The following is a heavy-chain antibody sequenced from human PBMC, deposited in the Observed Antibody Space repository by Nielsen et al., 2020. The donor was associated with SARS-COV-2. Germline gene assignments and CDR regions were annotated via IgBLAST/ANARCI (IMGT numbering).Heavy chain of an antibody. Sequence: SETLSLTCTVSGGSISSYYRSWIRQPPGKGLEWIGYIYYSGSTNYNPSLKSRVTISVDTSKNQFSLKLSSVTAADTAVYYCARGGGQYCSGGSCYAYGGWFDPWGQGTLVTVSS. J-gene: IGHJ5*02. CDR3: ARGGGQYCSGGSCYAYGGWFDP. V-gene: IGHV4-59*01. CDR1: GGSISSYY. CDR2: IYYSGST. D-gene: IGHD2-15*01.